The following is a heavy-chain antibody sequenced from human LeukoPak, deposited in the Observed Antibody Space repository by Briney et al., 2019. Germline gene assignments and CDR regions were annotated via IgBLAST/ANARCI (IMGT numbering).Heavy chain of an antibody. Sequence: PGGSLRLSCAASGLTFSSFAMSWVRQAPGKGLEWVSNISGSGRGGRTYYADSVKGRFTISRDNSKNSLYLQMNSLRAEDTAIYYCAKSGLNRFDYWGQGTLVTVSS. D-gene: IGHD2-15*01. CDR1: GLTFSSFA. CDR3: AKSGLNRFDY. V-gene: IGHV3-23*01. CDR2: ISGSGRGGRT. J-gene: IGHJ4*02.